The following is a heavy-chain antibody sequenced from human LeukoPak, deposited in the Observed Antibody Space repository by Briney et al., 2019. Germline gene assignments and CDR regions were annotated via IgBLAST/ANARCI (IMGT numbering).Heavy chain of an antibody. CDR1: GYTFTSYG. CDR2: ISAYNGNT. Sequence: ASVKVSCTASGYTFTSYGISWVRQAPGQGLEWMGWISAYNGNTHYAKTLQGRVTMTTDTSTNTAYMALTSQRSADTAVYYCARDRDSGSYYFVFPFDYWGQATLVTVSS. J-gene: IGHJ4*02. D-gene: IGHD1-26*01. CDR3: ARDRDSGSYYFVFPFDY. V-gene: IGHV1-18*01.